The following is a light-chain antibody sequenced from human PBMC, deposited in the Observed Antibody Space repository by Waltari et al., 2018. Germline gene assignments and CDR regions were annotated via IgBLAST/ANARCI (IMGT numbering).Light chain of an antibody. V-gene: IGKV2-28*01. CDR1: QSLLHSNGYHY. CDR3: MQSLQTLRN. J-gene: IGKJ2*01. Sequence: EIVLTQSPLSLPVTPGEPASISCRSTQSLLHSNGYHYLDWYLQKLGQSPQLLIFLGSTRVSGVPDRFSGSGSGTDFTLKINREEAEDVGVYYCMQSLQTLRNFGQGTKLEIK. CDR2: LGS.